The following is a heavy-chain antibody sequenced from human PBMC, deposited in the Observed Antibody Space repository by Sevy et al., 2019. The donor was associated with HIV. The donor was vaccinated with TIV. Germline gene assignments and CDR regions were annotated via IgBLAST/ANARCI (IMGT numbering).Heavy chain of an antibody. J-gene: IGHJ6*02. CDR2: ISAYNGNT. D-gene: IGHD3-3*01. CDR1: GYTFTSYG. V-gene: IGHV1-18*01. Sequence: ASVKVSCKASGYTFTSYGISWVRQAPGQGLEWMGWISAYNGNTNYAQKLQGRVTMTTDTSTSTAYMEPRSLRSDDTAVYYCAGDPPYYDFWSGYLGYYGMDVWGQGTTVTVSS. CDR3: AGDPPYYDFWSGYLGYYGMDV.